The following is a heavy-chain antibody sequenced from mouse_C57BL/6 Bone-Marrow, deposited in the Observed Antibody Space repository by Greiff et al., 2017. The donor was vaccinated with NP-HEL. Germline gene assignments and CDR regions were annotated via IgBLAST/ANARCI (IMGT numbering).Heavy chain of an antibody. V-gene: IGHV1-54*01. Sequence: VQLQQSGAELVRPGTSVKVSCKASGYAFTNYLIEWVKQRPGQGLEWIGVINPGSGGTHYNEKFKGKATLTADKSSSTAYMQLSSLTSEDSAVYFCARWGFAYWGQGTLVTVSA. CDR3: ARWGFAY. CDR1: GYAFTNYL. CDR2: INPGSGGT. J-gene: IGHJ3*01.